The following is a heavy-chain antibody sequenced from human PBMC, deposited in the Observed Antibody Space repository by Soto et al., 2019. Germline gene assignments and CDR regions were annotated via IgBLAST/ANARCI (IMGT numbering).Heavy chain of an antibody. J-gene: IGHJ4*02. Sequence: GSLRLSCAASGFIFGAHAMSWVRQAPGKGLEWVSAINWIGGSTNYADSMKGRFAISRDNAKNSLYLQMSSLSVEDTAVYYCARARRSNSPYTSFDYWGQGALVTVSS. V-gene: IGHV3-20*04. CDR3: ARARRSNSPYTSFDY. CDR2: INWIGGST. D-gene: IGHD2-2*02. CDR1: GFIFGAHA.